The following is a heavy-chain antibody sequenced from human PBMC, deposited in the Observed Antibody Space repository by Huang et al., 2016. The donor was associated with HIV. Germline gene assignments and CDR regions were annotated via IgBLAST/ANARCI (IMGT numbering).Heavy chain of an antibody. CDR3: ARGRDTTEMDTVDDALDV. Sequence: QVRLQQWGGGLVRPSEPLSRTCAVYGGPVSTHYWSWIRQSPGKGLEWLEEIKNNGHATFNPSPRSRFSISVDTSKNHCSLNVTAVTAADTAIYYCARGRDTTEMDTVDDALDVWDQGTLVIVSS. V-gene: IGHV4-34*02. CDR1: GGPVSTHY. CDR2: IKNNGHA. J-gene: IGHJ3*01. D-gene: IGHD1-1*01.